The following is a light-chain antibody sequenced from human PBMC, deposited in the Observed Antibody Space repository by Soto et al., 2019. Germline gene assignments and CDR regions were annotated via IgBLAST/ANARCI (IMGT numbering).Light chain of an antibody. Sequence: QSALTQPASVSGSPGQSITISCTGTSSDVGGYNYVSWYQQHPGKAPKFMIYDVSNRPSGVSNRFSGSKSGNTASLTISGLQAVDEADYYCCSYTTSNTRQIVFGTGTKLTVL. J-gene: IGLJ1*01. CDR1: SSDVGGYNY. CDR3: CSYTTSNTRQIV. CDR2: DVS. V-gene: IGLV2-14*01.